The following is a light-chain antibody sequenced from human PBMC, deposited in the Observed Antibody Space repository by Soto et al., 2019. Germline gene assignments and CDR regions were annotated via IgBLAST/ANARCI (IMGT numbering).Light chain of an antibody. CDR1: QSVDSN. Sequence: EVVMTQSPAILSVSPGDTATLSCRATQSVDSNLAWYQQRPGQAPRLLISGASTRATAIPARFSGSGSGTEFTLTISSLQSEDFAVYYCQQYNNWPRTFGQGTKVDIK. J-gene: IGKJ1*01. V-gene: IGKV3-15*01. CDR3: QQYNNWPRT. CDR2: GAS.